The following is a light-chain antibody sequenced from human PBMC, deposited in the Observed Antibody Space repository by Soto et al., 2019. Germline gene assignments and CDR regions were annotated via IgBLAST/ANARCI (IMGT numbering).Light chain of an antibody. CDR1: QSVDSN. Sequence: EVVMTQSPAILSVSPGDTATLSCRATQSVDSNLAWYQQRPGQAPRLLISGASTRATAIPARFSGSGSGTEFTLTISSLQSEDFAVYYCQQYNNWPRTFGQGTKVDIK. J-gene: IGKJ1*01. V-gene: IGKV3-15*01. CDR3: QQYNNWPRT. CDR2: GAS.